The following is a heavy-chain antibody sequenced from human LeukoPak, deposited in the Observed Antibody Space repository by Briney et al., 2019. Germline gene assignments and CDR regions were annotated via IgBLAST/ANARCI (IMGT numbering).Heavy chain of an antibody. CDR3: AAGTSGRPEYFQH. CDR2: IVVGSGNR. Sequence: SVKVSCKASGFTFTSTAMQWVRQARGQRLEWIGWIVVGSGNRNYAQKFQERVSITRDMSTGTAYMELSSLRSEDTAVYFCAAGTSGRPEYFQHWGQGTLVTVSS. J-gene: IGHJ1*01. V-gene: IGHV1-58*02. CDR1: GFTFTSTA. D-gene: IGHD1-14*01.